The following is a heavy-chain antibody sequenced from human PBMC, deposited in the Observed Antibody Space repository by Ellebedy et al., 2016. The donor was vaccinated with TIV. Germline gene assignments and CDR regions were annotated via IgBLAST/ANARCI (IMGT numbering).Heavy chain of an antibody. J-gene: IGHJ6*03. D-gene: IGHD5-12*01. Sequence: MPSETLSLTCTVSGGSIGAYYWSWIRQPPGKGLEWIGEVYHSGSTNYNPSLKSRVTISVDKSKNQFSLKLSSVTAADTAVYYCAKPLSVWLPETYYYYMDVWGKGTTVTVSS. V-gene: IGHV4-59*12. CDR1: GGSIGAYY. CDR2: VYHSGST. CDR3: AKPLSVWLPETYYYYMDV.